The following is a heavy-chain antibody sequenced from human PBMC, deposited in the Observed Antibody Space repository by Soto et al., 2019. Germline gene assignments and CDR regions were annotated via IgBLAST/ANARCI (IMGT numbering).Heavy chain of an antibody. CDR3: AKGIHVMVVPGTAYFDS. CDR1: GFTFNNYA. CDR2: ISGNAGST. Sequence: LSASGGGLVHPGGSLRVSCAASGFTFNNYAMNWVRQIPGKGLEWVSSISGNAGSTWYADSVKGRFTISRDNSQGTVSLQMSSLRADDTAIYYCAKGIHVMVVPGTAYFDSWGRGTLVTVSS. D-gene: IGHD2-21*02. J-gene: IGHJ4*02. V-gene: IGHV3-23*01.